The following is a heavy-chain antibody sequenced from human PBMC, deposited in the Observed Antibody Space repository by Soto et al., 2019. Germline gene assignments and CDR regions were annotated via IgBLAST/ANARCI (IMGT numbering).Heavy chain of an antibody. V-gene: IGHV3-53*01. CDR2: IYPGGNT. CDR3: AGETYYYGSGNYGGFDP. J-gene: IGHJ5*02. CDR1: GFTVSTKY. D-gene: IGHD3-10*01. Sequence: EVQLVESGGGLIQPGGSLRLSCAASGFTVSTKYMNWVRQAPGRGLEWVSVIYPGGNTYYTDSVKGRFTISRDSSRNTMFLQMNCLRAEDTALYYCAGETYYYGSGNYGGFDPWGQGTLVTVSS.